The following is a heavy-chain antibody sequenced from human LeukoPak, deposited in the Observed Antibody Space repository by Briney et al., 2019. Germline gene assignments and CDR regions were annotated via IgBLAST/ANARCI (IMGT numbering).Heavy chain of an antibody. V-gene: IGHV1-18*01. CDR2: ISAYNGNT. J-gene: IGHJ4*01. CDR3: ARDGSITIFGVALFFDY. Sequence: ASVKVSCKASGYTFTSYGISWVRQAPGQGLEWMGWISAYNGNTNYAQKLQGRVTMTTDTSTSTAYMELRSLRSDDTAVYYCARDGSITIFGVALFFDYWGHGTLVTVSS. D-gene: IGHD3-3*01. CDR1: GYTFTSYG.